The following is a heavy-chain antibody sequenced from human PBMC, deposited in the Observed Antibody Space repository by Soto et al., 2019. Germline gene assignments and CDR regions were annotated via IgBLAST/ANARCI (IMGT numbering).Heavy chain of an antibody. Sequence: QVQLVQSGAEVKKPGASVKVSCKASGYTFTSYGISWVRQAPGQVLEWMGWISAYNGNTNYAQKLQGRVTMTTDTSTSTAYMELRSLRSDDTAVYYCARDIRPPQDGYNPIDYWGQGTLVTVSS. CDR1: GYTFTSYG. J-gene: IGHJ4*02. V-gene: IGHV1-18*01. CDR2: ISAYNGNT. CDR3: ARDIRPPQDGYNPIDY. D-gene: IGHD5-12*01.